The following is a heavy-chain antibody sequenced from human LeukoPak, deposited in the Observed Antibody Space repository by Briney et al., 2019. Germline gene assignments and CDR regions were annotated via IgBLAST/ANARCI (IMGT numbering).Heavy chain of an antibody. CDR2: INPSGGST. CDR3: ARDPAGFGESLYYYYYYMDV. J-gene: IGHJ6*03. CDR1: GYTFTSYY. Sequence: ASVKVSCKASGYTFTSYYMHWVRQAPGQGLEWMGIINPSGGSTSYAQKFQGRVTMTRDMSTSTVYMELSSLRSEDTAVYYCARDPAGFGESLYYYYYYMDVWGKGTTVTVSS. V-gene: IGHV1-46*01. D-gene: IGHD3-10*01.